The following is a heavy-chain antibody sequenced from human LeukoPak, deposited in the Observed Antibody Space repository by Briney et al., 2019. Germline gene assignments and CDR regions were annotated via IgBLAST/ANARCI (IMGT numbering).Heavy chain of an antibody. CDR2: INPSGGST. D-gene: IGHD5-18*01. Sequence: ASVKVSCKASGYTFTSYYMHWVRQAPGQELEWMGIINPSGGSTSYAQKFQGRVTMTRDTSTSTVYMELSSLRSEDTAVYYCAREASPGYSYGPDFDYWGQGTLVTVSS. CDR1: GYTFTSYY. J-gene: IGHJ4*02. V-gene: IGHV1-46*01. CDR3: AREASPGYSYGPDFDY.